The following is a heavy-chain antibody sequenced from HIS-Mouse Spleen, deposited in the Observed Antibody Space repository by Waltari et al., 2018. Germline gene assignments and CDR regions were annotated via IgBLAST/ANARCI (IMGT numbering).Heavy chain of an antibody. J-gene: IGHJ2*01. Sequence: QLQLQESGPGLVKPSETQSLTCTVSGGSISSSSYYWGWIRQPPGKGLEWIGSIYYSGSTYSDPPLKIRVTISVDPSKNQFSRKLSSVTAADTAVYYCAREIPYSSSWYDWYFDLWGRGTLVTVSS. D-gene: IGHD6-13*01. CDR2: IYYSGST. CDR3: AREIPYSSSWYDWYFDL. V-gene: IGHV4-39*07. CDR1: GGSISSSSYY.